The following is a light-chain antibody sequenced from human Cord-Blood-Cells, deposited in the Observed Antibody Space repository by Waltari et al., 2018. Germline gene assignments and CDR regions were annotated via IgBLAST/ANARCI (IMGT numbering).Light chain of an antibody. Sequence: DIVMTQSPLSLPVTPGEPASTSCRSSQRLLHSNGYNYLDWYLQKPGQSPQLLIYLGSNRASGVPDRFSGSGSVTDFTLKISRVEAEDVWVYYFMQALQTPFTFGPGTKVDIK. V-gene: IGKV2-28*01. CDR3: MQALQTPFT. CDR1: QRLLHSNGYNY. J-gene: IGKJ3*01. CDR2: LGS.